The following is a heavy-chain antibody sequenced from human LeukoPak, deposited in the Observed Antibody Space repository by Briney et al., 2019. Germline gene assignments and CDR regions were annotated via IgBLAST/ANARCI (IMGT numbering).Heavy chain of an antibody. V-gene: IGHV1-2*06. CDR3: ARGVGPHDAFDI. CDR2: INPNSGGT. CDR1: GYTFTGYY. Sequence: GASVKVSCKASGYTFTGYYMHWVRQAPGQGLEWMGRINPNSGGTNYAQRFQGRVTMTRDTSISTAYMELSRLRSDDTAVYYCARGVGPHDAFDIWGQGTMVTVSS. D-gene: IGHD1-26*01. J-gene: IGHJ3*02.